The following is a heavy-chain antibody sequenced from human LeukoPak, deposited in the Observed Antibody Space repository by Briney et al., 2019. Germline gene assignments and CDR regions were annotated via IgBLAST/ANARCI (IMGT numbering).Heavy chain of an antibody. CDR3: ARAYCSGGSCHALYYYYYGMDV. Sequence: SETLSLTCTVSGGSISSSYYYWGWIRQPPGKGLEWIGSIYYSGSTYYNPSLKSRVTISVDTSKNQFSLKLSSVTAADTAVYYCARAYCSGGSCHALYYYYYGMDVWGQGTTVTVSS. CDR2: IYYSGST. J-gene: IGHJ6*02. CDR1: GGSISSSYYY. V-gene: IGHV4-39*01. D-gene: IGHD2-15*01.